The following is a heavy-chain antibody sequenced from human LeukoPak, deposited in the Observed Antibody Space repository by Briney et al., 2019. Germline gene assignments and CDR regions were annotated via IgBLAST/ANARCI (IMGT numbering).Heavy chain of an antibody. Sequence: GGSLRLSCAASGFTFSSYSMNWVRQAPGKGLEWVSSISSSSGYIYYADSVKGRFTISRDNAKNSLYLQMNSLRAEDTAVYYCAVFDMTVVAITPWGQGTLVTVSS. D-gene: IGHD3-22*01. V-gene: IGHV3-21*01. CDR3: AVFDMTVVAITP. CDR1: GFTFSSYS. CDR2: ISSSSGYI. J-gene: IGHJ5*02.